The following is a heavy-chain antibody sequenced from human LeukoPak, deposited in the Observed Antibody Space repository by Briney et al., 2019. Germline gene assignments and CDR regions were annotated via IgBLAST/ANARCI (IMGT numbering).Heavy chain of an antibody. CDR3: ARYYYDSSGYAEYYFDY. D-gene: IGHD3-22*01. J-gene: IGHJ4*02. V-gene: IGHV4-30-4*01. CDR2: IYYSGST. CDR1: GGSISSGDYY. Sequence: SQTLSLTCTVSGGSISSGDYYWSWIRQPPGKGLEWIGYIYYSGSTYYNPSLKSRVTISVDTSKNQFSLKLSSVTAADTAVYYCARYYYDSSGYAEYYFDYWGQGTLVTVSS.